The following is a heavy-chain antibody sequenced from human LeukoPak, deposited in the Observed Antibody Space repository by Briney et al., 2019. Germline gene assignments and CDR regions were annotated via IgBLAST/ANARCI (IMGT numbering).Heavy chain of an antibody. V-gene: IGHV4-31*03. CDR1: GGSISSGGYY. CDR3: ASRMYYYYGMDV. Sequence: SETLSLTCTVSGGSISSGGYYWSWIRQHPGTGLEWIGEIDHRESTTYNPSLKSRVTISVDTSKNQFSLKLNSVTAADTAVYYCASRMYYYYGMDVWGQGTTVIVSS. J-gene: IGHJ6*02. CDR2: IDHREST.